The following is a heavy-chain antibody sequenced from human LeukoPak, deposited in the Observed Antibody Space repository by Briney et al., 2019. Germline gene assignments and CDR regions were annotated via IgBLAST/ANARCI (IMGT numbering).Heavy chain of an antibody. J-gene: IGHJ4*02. D-gene: IGHD3-16*01. CDR2: IIPIFGTA. V-gene: IGHV1-69*13. CDR1: GGTFSSYA. CDR3: ARGWGRSGDFDS. Sequence: ASVKVSCKASGGTFSSYAISWVRQAPGQGLEWMGGIIPIFGTANYAQKFQGRVTITADESTSTAYMELSSLRSEDTAVYYCARGWGRSGDFDSWGQGTLVTVSS.